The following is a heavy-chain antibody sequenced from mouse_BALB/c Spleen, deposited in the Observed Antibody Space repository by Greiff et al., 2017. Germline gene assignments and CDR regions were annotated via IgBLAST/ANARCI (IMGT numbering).Heavy chain of an antibody. V-gene: IGHV5-12-1*01. Sequence: EVKLMESGGDLVKPGGSLKLSCAASGFTFSSYGMSWVRQTPDKRLEWVAYISSGGGSTYYPDTVKGRFTISRDNAKNTLYLQMSSLKSEDTAMYYCARFITSFAYWGQGTLVTVSA. CDR1: GFTFSSYG. D-gene: IGHD1-2*01. J-gene: IGHJ3*01. CDR2: ISSGGGST. CDR3: ARFITSFAY.